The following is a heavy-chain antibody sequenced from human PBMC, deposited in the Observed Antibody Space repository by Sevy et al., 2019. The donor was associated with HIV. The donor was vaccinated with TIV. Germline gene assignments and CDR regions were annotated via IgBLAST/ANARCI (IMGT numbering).Heavy chain of an antibody. D-gene: IGHD5-18*01. V-gene: IGHV3-11*01. J-gene: IGHJ4*02. CDR1: GLTFSDYY. CDR2: ISSSGTTL. Sequence: GGSLRLSCAASGLTFSDYYMSWIRQAPGKGLEWLSYISSSGTTLYSAESVKVRFAISRDNAKNSLDLQMNSLRAEDTAVYFCVGRRYSYTYSWSYHFDYWGQGALVTVSS. CDR3: VGRRYSYTYSWSYHFDY.